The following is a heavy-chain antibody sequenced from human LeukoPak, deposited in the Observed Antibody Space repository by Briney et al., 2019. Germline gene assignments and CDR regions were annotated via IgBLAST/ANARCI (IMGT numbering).Heavy chain of an antibody. D-gene: IGHD1-26*01. CDR1: GGSISSYY. Sequence: PSETLSLTCTVSGGSISSYYWSWIRQPPGKGLEWIGYIYYSGSTNYNPSLKGRVTISVDTSKNQFSLKLSSVTAADTAVYYCARARRGSSGFDIWGQGTMVTVSS. CDR3: ARARRGSSGFDI. V-gene: IGHV4-59*01. CDR2: IYYSGST. J-gene: IGHJ3*02.